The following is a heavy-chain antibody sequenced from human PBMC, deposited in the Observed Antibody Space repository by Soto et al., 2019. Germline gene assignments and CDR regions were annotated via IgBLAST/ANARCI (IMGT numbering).Heavy chain of an antibody. V-gene: IGHV3-23*01. Sequence: GGSLRLSCAASGFTFSSYAMSWVRQAPGKGLEWVSAISGSGGSTYYADSVKGRFTISRDNSKNTLYLQMNSLRAEDTAVYYCAKEGGLVVVVPAAIDYWGQGTLVTVSS. D-gene: IGHD2-2*01. CDR3: AKEGGLVVVVPAAIDY. CDR1: GFTFSSYA. J-gene: IGHJ4*02. CDR2: ISGSGGST.